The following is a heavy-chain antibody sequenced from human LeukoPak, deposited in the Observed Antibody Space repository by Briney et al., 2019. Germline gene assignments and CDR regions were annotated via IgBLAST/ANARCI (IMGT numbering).Heavy chain of an antibody. V-gene: IGHV1-8*01. CDR1: GYTFTSYD. J-gene: IGHJ4*02. CDR2: MNPNSGNT. CDR3: ARGAAYQLLLGY. D-gene: IGHD2-2*01. Sequence: VASVKVSCKASGYTFTSYDINWVRQATGQGLEWMGWMNPNSGNTGYAQKFQGRVTMNRNTSISTAYMELSRLRSDDTAVYYCARGAAYQLLLGYWGQGTLVTVSS.